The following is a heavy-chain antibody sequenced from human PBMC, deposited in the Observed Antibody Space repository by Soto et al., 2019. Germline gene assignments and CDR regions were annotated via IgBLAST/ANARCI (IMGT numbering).Heavy chain of an antibody. CDR1: GGSISSSNW. Sequence: SETLSLTCAVSGGSISSSNWWNWVRQPPGKGLEWIGEIYHSGLTNYNPSLRSRVTISVDKSKNQFSLKLTSVTAADTAVYFCARVAPEEGNYYYSLDVWGQGTTVTVAS. CDR3: ARVAPEEGNYYYSLDV. CDR2: IYHSGLT. J-gene: IGHJ6*02. V-gene: IGHV4-4*02. D-gene: IGHD6-13*01.